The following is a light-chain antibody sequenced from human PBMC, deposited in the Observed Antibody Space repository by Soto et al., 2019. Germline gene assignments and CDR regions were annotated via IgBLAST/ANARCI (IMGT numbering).Light chain of an antibody. J-gene: IGLJ2*01. CDR3: SSYTSSSTLDVV. CDR1: SSDVGSYNY. Sequence: QLVLTQPASVSGSPGQSITISCTGTSSDVGSYNYVSWYQHHPGKAPQLMLYEVTNRPSGVSNRFSGSKSGYTASLTISGLLAEDEADYYCSSYTSSSTLDVVFGGGTKVTVL. V-gene: IGLV2-14*01. CDR2: EVT.